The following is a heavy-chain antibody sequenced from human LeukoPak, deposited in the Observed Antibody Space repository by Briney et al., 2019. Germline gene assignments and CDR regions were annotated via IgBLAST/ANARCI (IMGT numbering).Heavy chain of an antibody. CDR3: ARAYCGGGWYAGDY. Sequence: QPGRSLRLSCAASGFTFGSYVMHWVRQAPGKGLEWVALMSYDGSDKYYADSVKGRFTISRDSSKNTLYLQMNSLRAEDTAVYYCARAYCGGGWYAGDYWGQGTLVTVSS. J-gene: IGHJ4*02. CDR2: MSYDGSDK. D-gene: IGHD2-21*02. CDR1: GFTFGSYV. V-gene: IGHV3-30*04.